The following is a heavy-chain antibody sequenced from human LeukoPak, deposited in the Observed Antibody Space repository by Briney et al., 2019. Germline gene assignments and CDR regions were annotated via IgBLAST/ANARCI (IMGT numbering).Heavy chain of an antibody. Sequence: SETLSLTCTVSGGSISSSSYYWGWIRQPPGKGLEWIGSIYYSGSTYYNPSLKSRVTISVDTSKNQFSLKLSSVTAADTAVYYCARQGAAAGHDYWGQGTLVTVSS. CDR3: ARQGAAAGHDY. V-gene: IGHV4-39*01. CDR1: GGSISSSSYY. D-gene: IGHD6-13*01. J-gene: IGHJ4*02. CDR2: IYYSGST.